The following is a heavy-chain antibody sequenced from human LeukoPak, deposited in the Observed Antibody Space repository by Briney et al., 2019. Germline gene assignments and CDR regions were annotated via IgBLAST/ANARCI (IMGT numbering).Heavy chain of an antibody. CDR2: IFSGDST. Sequence: PGGSLRLSCEVSGFSVDGNYMTWVRQVPGRGLEWVALIFSGDSTDYPDSVRGRFTISRDKSKNTLHLQTDSLRPEDTAMYYCALTYYFDRRGYSYFDYWGQGALVTVSS. J-gene: IGHJ4*02. CDR3: ALTYYFDRRGYSYFDY. D-gene: IGHD3-22*01. CDR1: GFSVDGNY. V-gene: IGHV3-53*01.